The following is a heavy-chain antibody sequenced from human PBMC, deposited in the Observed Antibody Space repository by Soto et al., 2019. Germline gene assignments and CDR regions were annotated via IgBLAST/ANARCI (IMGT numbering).Heavy chain of an antibody. CDR3: ARDRGPSSGYYPYWFDP. Sequence: QVQLVQSGAEVKKPGSSVKVSCKASGGTFSSYAISWVRQAPGQGLEWMGEIIPIFGTANDAQKCQGRVTIPADESTSTAYMELSSLRSEDTAVYYCARDRGPSSGYYPYWFDPWGQGTLVTVSS. V-gene: IGHV1-69*12. D-gene: IGHD3-22*01. CDR2: IIPIFGTA. J-gene: IGHJ5*02. CDR1: GGTFSSYA.